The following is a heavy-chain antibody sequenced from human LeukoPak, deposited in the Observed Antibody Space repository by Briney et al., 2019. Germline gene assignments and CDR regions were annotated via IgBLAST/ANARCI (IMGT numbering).Heavy chain of an antibody. Sequence: GESLKISCKGSGYSFTTYWIGWVRQTPEKGLEWMGIVYPGDSDTKYNPSFQGHVTISADKSINTAYLQWTSLKASDTAMYYCARHGDISTIRGWYFNLWGRGTLVTVSS. J-gene: IGHJ2*01. D-gene: IGHD5-24*01. CDR1: GYSFTTYW. V-gene: IGHV5-51*01. CDR3: ARHGDISTIRGWYFNL. CDR2: VYPGDSDT.